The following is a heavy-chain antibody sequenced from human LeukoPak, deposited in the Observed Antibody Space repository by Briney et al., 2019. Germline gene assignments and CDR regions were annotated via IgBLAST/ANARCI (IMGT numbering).Heavy chain of an antibody. CDR1: GFNFNHAW. D-gene: IGHD1-1*01. CDR2: IKSKNDGGTT. J-gene: IGHJ4*02. V-gene: IGHV3-15*01. Sequence: GGSLKLSFAASGFNFNHAWMSWVRQAPGKGLEWVGRIKSKNDGGTTDFAAPVKGRFTISRDDSKRMVFLEMNSLKTEDTAVYYCVGRPWNFDYWGQGTLVTVSS. CDR3: VGRPWNFDY.